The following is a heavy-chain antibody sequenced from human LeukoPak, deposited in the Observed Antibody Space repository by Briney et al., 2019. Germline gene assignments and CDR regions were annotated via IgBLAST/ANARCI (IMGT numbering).Heavy chain of an antibody. CDR1: GGSISSYY. J-gene: IGHJ4*02. CDR2: IYYSGST. Sequence: SETLSLTCTVSGGSISSYYWSWIRQPPGKGLEWIGYIYYSGSTYYNPSLKSRVTISVDTSKNQFSLKLSSVTAADTAVYYCARGGWPNFDYWGQGTLVTVSS. CDR3: ARGGWPNFDY. V-gene: IGHV4-59*01. D-gene: IGHD2-15*01.